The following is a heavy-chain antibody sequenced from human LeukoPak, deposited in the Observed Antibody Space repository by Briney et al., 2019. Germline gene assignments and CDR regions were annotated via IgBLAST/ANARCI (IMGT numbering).Heavy chain of an antibody. CDR3: ARDVVVVPAAPDY. J-gene: IGHJ4*02. CDR2: INPNSGGT. Sequence: ASVKVSCKASGYTFTGHYMHRVRQAPGHGHEWIGWINPNSGGTNYAQKFQGRVTMTRDTSISTAYMELSRLRSDDTAVYYCARDVVVVPAAPDYWGQGNLVTVSS. CDR1: GYTFTGHY. D-gene: IGHD2-2*01. V-gene: IGHV1-2*02.